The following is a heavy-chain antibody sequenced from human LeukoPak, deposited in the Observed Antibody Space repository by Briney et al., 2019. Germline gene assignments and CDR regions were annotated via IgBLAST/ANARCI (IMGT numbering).Heavy chain of an antibody. CDR1: GFTVSSNY. CDR3: ARAPGYCSSTSCYRDAFDI. J-gene: IGHJ3*02. CDR2: IYSGGST. Sequence: GGPLRLSCAASGFTVSSNYMSWVRQAPGKGLEWVSVIYSGGSTYYADSVKGRFTISRDNSKNTLYLQMNSLRAEDTAVYYCARAPGYCSSTSCYRDAFDIWGQGTMVTVSS. D-gene: IGHD2-2*03. V-gene: IGHV3-66*01.